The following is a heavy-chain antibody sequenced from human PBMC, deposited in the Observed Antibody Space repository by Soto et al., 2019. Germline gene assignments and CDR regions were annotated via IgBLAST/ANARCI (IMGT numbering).Heavy chain of an antibody. CDR1: GFSFSKYG. CDR2: VSSDGSNK. D-gene: IGHD2-2*01. J-gene: IGHJ5*02. CDR3: AKDRVIQLLPIWPDP. Sequence: QEHLVESGGGVLQPGTSLRLSCVASGFSFSKYGMHWVRQAPGKGLKWVASVSSDGSNKYYADSVKGRFTISRDNSKSTLYLQVDSLRGDDTAVYYCAKDRVIQLLPIWPDPWGQGTLVTVSS. V-gene: IGHV3-30*18.